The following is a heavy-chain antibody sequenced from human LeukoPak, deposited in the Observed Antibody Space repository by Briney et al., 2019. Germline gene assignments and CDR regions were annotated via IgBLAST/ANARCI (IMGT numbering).Heavy chain of an antibody. V-gene: IGHV3-48*01. CDR1: GFTFSTYS. D-gene: IGHD4-17*01. Sequence: TGGSLRLSCVASGFTFSTYSMNWVRQAPGKGLEWVSYISSSTIYYADSVKGRFTISRDNAKNSLYLQMNSLRAEDTSVYYCARERSLRYYMDIWGKGTTVTVSS. J-gene: IGHJ6*03. CDR3: ARERSLRYYMDI. CDR2: ISSSTI.